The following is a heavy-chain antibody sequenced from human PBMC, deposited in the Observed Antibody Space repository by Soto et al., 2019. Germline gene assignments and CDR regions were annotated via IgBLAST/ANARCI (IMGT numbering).Heavy chain of an antibody. D-gene: IGHD2-15*01. CDR2: ISYDGTNK. CDR1: GFTFSSYA. J-gene: IGHJ4*02. Sequence: QVQLVESGGGVVQPGRSLRLSCAASGFTFSSYAMLWVRQAPGKGLEWVSVISYDGTNKHYADSVKGRFTISRDNSKNTLYLQINSLRPEDTAVYYCAREGYCGGGSCYSEGYFDYWGQGTLVTVSS. CDR3: AREGYCGGGSCYSEGYFDY. V-gene: IGHV3-30-3*01.